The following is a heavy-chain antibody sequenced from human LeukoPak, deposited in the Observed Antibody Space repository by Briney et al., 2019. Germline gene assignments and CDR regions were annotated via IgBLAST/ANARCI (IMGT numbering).Heavy chain of an antibody. J-gene: IGHJ4*02. CDR1: GYTFTGYY. D-gene: IGHD3-3*01. CDR2: INPNSGGT. Sequence: ASVKVSCKASGYTFTGYYMHWVRQAPGQGLEWMGWINPNSGGTNYAQKFQGRVTMTRDTSISTAYMELSRLRSDDTAVYYCARGNYDFWSGYRFDYWGQGTLVAVSS. CDR3: ARGNYDFWSGYRFDY. V-gene: IGHV1-2*02.